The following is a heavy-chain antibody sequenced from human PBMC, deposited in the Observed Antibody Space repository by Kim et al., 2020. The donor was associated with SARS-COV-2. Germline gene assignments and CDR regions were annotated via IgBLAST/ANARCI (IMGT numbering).Heavy chain of an antibody. D-gene: IGHD3-10*01. CDR2: IDPSDSYT. CDR3: ARLGYYYGSGSQGYYYYYGMDV. V-gene: IGHV5-10-1*01. Sequence: GESLKISCKGSGYSFTSYWISWVRQMPGKGLEWMGRIDPSDSYTNYSPSFQGHVTISADKSISTAYLQWISLKASDTAMYYCARLGYYYGSGSQGYYYYYGMDVWGQGTTVTVAS. J-gene: IGHJ6*02. CDR1: GYSFTSYW.